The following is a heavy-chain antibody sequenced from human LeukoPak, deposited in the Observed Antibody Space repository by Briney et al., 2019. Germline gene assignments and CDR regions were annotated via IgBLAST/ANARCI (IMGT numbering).Heavy chain of an antibody. CDR3: AGEGDIVVVPAAPGDV. Sequence: GGSLRLSCAASGFTFSSYWMSWVRQAPGKGLEWVANIKQDGSEKYYVDSVKGRFTISRDNAKNSLYLQMNSLRAEDTAVYYCAGEGDIVVVPAAPGDVWGKGTTVTVSS. CDR1: GFTFSSYW. D-gene: IGHD2-2*01. CDR2: IKQDGSEK. J-gene: IGHJ6*04. V-gene: IGHV3-7*01.